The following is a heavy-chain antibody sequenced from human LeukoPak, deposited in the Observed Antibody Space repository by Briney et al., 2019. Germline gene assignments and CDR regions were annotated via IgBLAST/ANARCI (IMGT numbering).Heavy chain of an antibody. CDR2: INPNSGGT. J-gene: IGHJ5*02. D-gene: IGHD3-10*01. CDR3: ARYGSGSYRVTNNWFDP. Sequence: ASMKVSCKASGYTFTGYYMHWVRQAPGQGLEWMGWINPNSGGTNYAQKFQGRVTMTRDTSISTAYMELSRLRSDDTAVYYCARYGSGSYRVTNNWFDPWGQGTLVTVSS. V-gene: IGHV1-2*02. CDR1: GYTFTGYY.